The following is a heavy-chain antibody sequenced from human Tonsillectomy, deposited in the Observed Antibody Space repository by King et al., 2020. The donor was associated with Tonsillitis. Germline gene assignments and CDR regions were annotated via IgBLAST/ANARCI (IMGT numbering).Heavy chain of an antibody. D-gene: IGHD5-24*01. Sequence: VQLVESGGGLVKPGGSLRLSCAASGFSISDYYMNWVRQTPGQGLEWVSSISTSSSYVYYADSVKGRFTISRDNAQNSLYLRMDSLRPDDTATYFCTRTMTTMTGQILMLFDFWGQGIMVTVSS. CDR1: GFSISDYY. V-gene: IGHV3-21*01. CDR2: ISTSSSYV. CDR3: TRTMTTMTGQILMLFDF. J-gene: IGHJ3*01.